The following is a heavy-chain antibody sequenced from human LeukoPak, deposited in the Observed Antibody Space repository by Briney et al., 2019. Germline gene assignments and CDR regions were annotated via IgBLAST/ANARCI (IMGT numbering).Heavy chain of an antibody. D-gene: IGHD3-10*01. J-gene: IGHJ5*02. CDR3: ARAPSETYGPGEFDP. V-gene: IGHV3-11*01. CDR1: GFTFSDYY. Sequence: GGSLRLSCAASGFTFSDYYMSWIRQAPGKGLEWVSYISSSGSTIYYADSVKGRFTISRDNAKNSLYLQMNSLRAEGTAVYYCARAPSETYGPGEFDPWGQGTLVTVSS. CDR2: ISSSGSTI.